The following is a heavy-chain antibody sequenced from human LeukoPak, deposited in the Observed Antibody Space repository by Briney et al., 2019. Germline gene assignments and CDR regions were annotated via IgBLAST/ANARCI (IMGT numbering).Heavy chain of an antibody. J-gene: IGHJ4*02. CDR2: MNPNSGNT. D-gene: IGHD5-18*01. Sequence: ASVKVSCKASGYTFTSYDINWVRQATGQGLEWMGWMNPNSGNTGYAQKFQGRVTMTRNTSISTAYMELSSLRSEDTAVYYCARDHRRYSYGYITFDYWGQGTLVTVSS. V-gene: IGHV1-8*01. CDR3: ARDHRRYSYGYITFDY. CDR1: GYTFTSYD.